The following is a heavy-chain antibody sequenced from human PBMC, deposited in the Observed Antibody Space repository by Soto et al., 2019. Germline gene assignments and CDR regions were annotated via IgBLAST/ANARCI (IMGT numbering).Heavy chain of an antibody. J-gene: IGHJ5*02. Sequence: GASVKVSSKASGYTFTSYAMHWARQAPGQRLEWMGWINAGNGNTKYSQKFQGRVTITRDTSASTAYMELSSLRSEDTAVYYCARVSVSDFWSGYYNNGLAPWGKGTPVTVSS. CDR1: GYTFTSYA. D-gene: IGHD3-3*01. V-gene: IGHV1-3*01. CDR3: ARVSVSDFWSGYYNNGLAP. CDR2: INAGNGNT.